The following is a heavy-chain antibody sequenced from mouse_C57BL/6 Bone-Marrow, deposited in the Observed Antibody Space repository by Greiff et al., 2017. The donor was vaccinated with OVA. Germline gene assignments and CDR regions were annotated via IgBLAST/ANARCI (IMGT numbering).Heavy chain of an antibody. Sequence: QVQLQQPGAELVKPGASVKLSCKASGYTFTSYWMQWVKQRPGQGLEWIGEIDPSDSYTNYNQKFKGKATLTVDTSSRTAYMQLSSLTSEDSAVYYCVGSFITTVVVDYWGQGTTLTVSS. CDR3: VGSFITTVVVDY. CDR1: GYTFTSYW. J-gene: IGHJ2*01. V-gene: IGHV1-50*01. D-gene: IGHD1-1*01. CDR2: IDPSDSYT.